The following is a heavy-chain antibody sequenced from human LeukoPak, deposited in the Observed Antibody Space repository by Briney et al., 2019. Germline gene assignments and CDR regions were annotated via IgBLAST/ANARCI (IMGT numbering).Heavy chain of an antibody. CDR1: GYTYSRNG. J-gene: IGHJ4*02. CDR3: AKDHDFDFYY. Sequence: ASVKVSSKASGYTYSRNGISSVRQAPGQGLEWMGWIGAYNGNTKYVQKFQGRVTMTTDTSTSTAYMELRSLRSDDTAVYYCAKDHDFDFYYWGQGTLVTVSS. D-gene: IGHD3-3*01. V-gene: IGHV1-18*01. CDR2: IGAYNGNT.